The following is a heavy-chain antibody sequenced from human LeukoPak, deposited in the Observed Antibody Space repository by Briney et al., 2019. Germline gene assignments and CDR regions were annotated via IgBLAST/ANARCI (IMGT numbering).Heavy chain of an antibody. CDR1: GFTFSSYA. D-gene: IGHD4-11*01. Sequence: GGSLRLSCAASGFTFSSYAMRWVRQAPGKGLEWVSSISGSGDSTYYADSVKGRFTISRDNSKNTLYLQMNSLRAEDTAVYYCADSNYWYPVDYWGQGTLVTVSP. V-gene: IGHV3-23*01. J-gene: IGHJ4*02. CDR3: ADSNYWYPVDY. CDR2: ISGSGDST.